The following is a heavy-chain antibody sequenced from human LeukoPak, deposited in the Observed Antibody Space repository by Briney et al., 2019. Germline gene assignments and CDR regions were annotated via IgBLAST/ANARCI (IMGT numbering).Heavy chain of an antibody. V-gene: IGHV3-66*02. CDR3: AKVTDYYGSGSYYNDAFDI. CDR1: GITVSSNY. J-gene: IGHJ3*02. Sequence: GGSLRLSCVASGITVSSNYMSWVRQAPGKGLEWVSIIYSGGATFYADSVKGRFIISRENSKNTLWLQMNSLRAEDTAVYYCAKVTDYYGSGSYYNDAFDIWGQGTMVTVSS. D-gene: IGHD3-10*01. CDR2: IYSGGAT.